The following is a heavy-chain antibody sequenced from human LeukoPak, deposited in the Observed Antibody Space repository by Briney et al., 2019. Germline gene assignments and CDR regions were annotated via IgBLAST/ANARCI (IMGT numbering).Heavy chain of an antibody. CDR3: AHEGNTEGLGLGIYAFDI. CDR2: IYWNDDK. CDR1: GFSLSTSGVG. Sequence: ESGPTLVKPTQTLTLTCTFSGFSLSTSGVGVGWIRQPPGKALEWLALIYWNDDKRYSPSLKSRLTITKDTSKNQVVLTMTNMDPVDTATYYCAHEGNTEGLGLGIYAFDIWGQGTMVTVSS. D-gene: IGHD7-27*01. J-gene: IGHJ3*02. V-gene: IGHV2-5*01.